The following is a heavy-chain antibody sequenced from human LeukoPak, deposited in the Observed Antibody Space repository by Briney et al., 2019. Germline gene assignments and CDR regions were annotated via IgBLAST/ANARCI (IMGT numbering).Heavy chain of an antibody. CDR2: ISYDGSNK. D-gene: IGHD5-18*01. CDR1: GFTFSSYA. CDR3: AKDHHSAAPTWIQLWLPDY. Sequence: PGGSLRLSCAASGFTFSSYAMHWVRQAPGKGLEWVAVISYDGSNKYYADSVKGRFTISRDNSKNTLYLQMNSLRAEDTAVYYCAKDHHSAAPTWIQLWLPDYWGQGALVTVSS. V-gene: IGHV3-30-3*01. J-gene: IGHJ4*02.